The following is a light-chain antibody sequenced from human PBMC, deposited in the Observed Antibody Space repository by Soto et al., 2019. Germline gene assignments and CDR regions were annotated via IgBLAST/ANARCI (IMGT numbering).Light chain of an antibody. CDR2: DAS. Sequence: IVLTQSPATLSLSPGEDATLSCRASLSVNTFLAWYQPKPGQAPRLLIYDASNMATGIPPRFSGSGSGTDFTLTISSLEPEDFVFYYCQQRSNWGITFGQGTRLEIK. J-gene: IGKJ5*01. CDR3: QQRSNWGIT. V-gene: IGKV3-11*01. CDR1: LSVNTF.